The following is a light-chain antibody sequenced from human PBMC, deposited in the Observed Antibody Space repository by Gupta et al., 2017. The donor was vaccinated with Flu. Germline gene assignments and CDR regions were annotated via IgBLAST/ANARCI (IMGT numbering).Light chain of an antibody. CDR1: QGISSY. CDR3: QHEYSSPFT. J-gene: IGKJ3*01. V-gene: IGKV1-8*01. CDR2: AAS. Sequence: PSSLSASTGDRVTITCRASQGISSYLAWYQQKPGKAPKLLIYAASTVKSGVPSRFSGSGSGTDFTLTISCRQSEDFATYYCQHEYSSPFTFGHGTKVDIK.